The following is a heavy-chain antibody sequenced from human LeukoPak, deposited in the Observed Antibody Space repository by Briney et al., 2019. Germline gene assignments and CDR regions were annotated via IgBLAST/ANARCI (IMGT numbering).Heavy chain of an antibody. D-gene: IGHD6-13*01. CDR1: GFTVSSGW. CDR3: VRESTIATAGDHFDP. CDR2: IKIEGGYT. Sequence: GGSLRLSWAASGFTVSSGWMHWVRQARGRGRVWVSRIKIEGGYTSHAHSVTGRFTISRDNTKNTLFLQMNSLRAEDTAVYYCVRESTIATAGDHFDPWGQGTLVTVSS. V-gene: IGHV3-74*01. J-gene: IGHJ5*02.